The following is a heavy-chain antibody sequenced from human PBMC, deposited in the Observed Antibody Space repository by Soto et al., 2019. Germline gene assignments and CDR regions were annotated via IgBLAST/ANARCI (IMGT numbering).Heavy chain of an antibody. D-gene: IGHD2-2*01. Sequence: QVQLVQSGAEVKKPGSSVKVSCKASGGTFSSYAISWVRQAPGQGLEWMGGIIPISGTANYAQKFQGRVTITADESTSTAYKALSSLRTEDTAVYDCARAQGSSTSLEIYYYYYYGMDVWGQGTTVTVSS. J-gene: IGHJ6*02. CDR2: IIPISGTA. CDR3: ARAQGSSTSLEIYYYYYYGMDV. CDR1: GGTFSSYA. V-gene: IGHV1-69*01.